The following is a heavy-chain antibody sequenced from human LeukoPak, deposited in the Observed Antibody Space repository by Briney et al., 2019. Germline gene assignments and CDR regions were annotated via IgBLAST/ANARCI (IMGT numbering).Heavy chain of an antibody. Sequence: GSLRLSCAASGFTGRNYCMSWVRQAPGKGLGGVAVIYGDGSTYYADSVKGRFTISSDNLKNTLSLQMDSLRAADTAMYYCARGSPVASGRYSIYSSWGQGTLVTVSP. CDR2: IYGDGST. CDR1: GFTGRNYC. J-gene: IGHJ5*02. CDR3: ARGSPVASGRYSIYSS. D-gene: IGHD3-10*01. V-gene: IGHV3-53*01.